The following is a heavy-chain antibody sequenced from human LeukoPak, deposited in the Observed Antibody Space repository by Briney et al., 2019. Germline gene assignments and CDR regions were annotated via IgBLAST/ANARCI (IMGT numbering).Heavy chain of an antibody. J-gene: IGHJ4*02. V-gene: IGHV4-34*01. CDR2: INHRGST. CDR3: ARGDLRVDY. CDR1: GGSFSSYY. Sequence: PSETLSLTCAVYGGSFSSYYWSWIRQPPGKGLEWIGEINHRGSTNYNPSLKSRVTISIDTSKNQFSLKLSSVTAADTAVYYCARGDLRVDYWGQGTLVTVSS.